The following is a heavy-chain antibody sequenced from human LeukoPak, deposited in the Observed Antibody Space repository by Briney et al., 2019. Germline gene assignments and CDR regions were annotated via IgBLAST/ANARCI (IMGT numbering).Heavy chain of an antibody. CDR1: GGSISSGGYS. J-gene: IGHJ4*02. D-gene: IGHD6-13*01. CDR2: IYHSGST. Sequence: PSQTLSLTCAVSGGSISSGGYSWSWIRQPPGKGLECIGYIYHSGSTYYNPSLKSRVTISVDRSKNQFSLKLSSVTAADTAVYYCARLSSSWYLYFDYWGQGTLVTVSS. V-gene: IGHV4-30-2*01. CDR3: ARLSSSWYLYFDY.